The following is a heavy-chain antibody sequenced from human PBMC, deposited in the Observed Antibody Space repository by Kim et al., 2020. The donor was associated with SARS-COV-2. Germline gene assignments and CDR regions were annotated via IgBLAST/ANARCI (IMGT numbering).Heavy chain of an antibody. D-gene: IGHD2-15*01. J-gene: IGHJ4*02. V-gene: IGHV3-33*01. Sequence: YYADSVKGRFTISRDNSKNTLYLQMNSLRAEDTAVYYWASRIAALAGFDYWGQGTLVTVSS. CDR3: ASRIAALAGFDY.